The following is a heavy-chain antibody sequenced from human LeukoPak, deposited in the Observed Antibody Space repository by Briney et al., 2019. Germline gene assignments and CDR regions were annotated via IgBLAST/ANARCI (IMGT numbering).Heavy chain of an antibody. V-gene: IGHV4-59*01. CDR1: GGSISSYY. J-gene: IGHJ6*02. CDR3: ARGSDSDSYHGMDV. CDR2: VSYSGST. D-gene: IGHD2-21*02. Sequence: PSETLSLICTVSGGSISSYYWSWIRQPPGKGLEWIGYVSYSGSTNQNPSLRSRVTISVDTAKNQFSLKLSSVTAADTAVYYCARGSDSDSYHGMDVWGQGTTVTVSS.